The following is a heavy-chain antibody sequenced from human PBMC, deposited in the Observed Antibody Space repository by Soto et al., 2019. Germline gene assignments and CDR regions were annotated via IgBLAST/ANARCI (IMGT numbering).Heavy chain of an antibody. Sequence: EVQLLESGGGLVQPGGSLRLSCAASGFTFSSYAMSWVRQAPGKGLEWVSAISGSGGSTYYADSVKGRFTISRDDSKNTLYLQMNSLRAEDTAVYYCARGYGGYVPPGPFDYWGQGTLVTVSS. CDR1: GFTFSSYA. CDR2: ISGSGGST. J-gene: IGHJ4*02. V-gene: IGHV3-23*01. CDR3: ARGYGGYVPPGPFDY. D-gene: IGHD5-12*01.